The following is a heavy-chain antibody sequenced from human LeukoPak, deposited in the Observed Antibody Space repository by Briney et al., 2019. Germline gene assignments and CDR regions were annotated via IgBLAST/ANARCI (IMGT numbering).Heavy chain of an antibody. J-gene: IGHJ4*02. CDR1: EFSVGSNY. CDR3: ARGLLWFGELYYFDY. D-gene: IGHD3-10*01. CDR2: IYSGGST. V-gene: IGHV3-66*01. Sequence: GGSLRLSCAASEFSVGSNYMTWVRQAPGKGLEWVSLIYSGGSTYYADSVKGRFTISRDNSKNTLYLQMNSLRAEDTAVYYCARGLLWFGELYYFDYWGQGTLVTVSS.